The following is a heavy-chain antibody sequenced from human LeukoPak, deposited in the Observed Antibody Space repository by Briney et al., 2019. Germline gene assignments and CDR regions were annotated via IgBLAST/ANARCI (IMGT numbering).Heavy chain of an antibody. CDR3: AREGHDYYYDSSGHYGFSFYFDY. Sequence: PGGSLRLSGAASGFTFKTYWMHWVRQAPGKGLVWVSHSNSDGSSTSYADSVRGRFTISRDNAKNTLYLQMNSLRAEDTAVYYCAREGHDYYYDSSGHYGFSFYFDYWGQGTLVTVSS. J-gene: IGHJ4*02. D-gene: IGHD3-22*01. V-gene: IGHV3-74*01. CDR1: GFTFKTYW. CDR2: SNSDGSST.